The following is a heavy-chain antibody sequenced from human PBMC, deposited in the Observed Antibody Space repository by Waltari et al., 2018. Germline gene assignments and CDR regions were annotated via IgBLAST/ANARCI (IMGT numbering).Heavy chain of an antibody. J-gene: IGHJ5*02. CDR1: GGSISSYY. CDR3: ARVGGYCSGGSCYSEWFDP. Sequence: QVQLQESGPGLVKPSETLSLTCTVSGGSISSYYWSWIRQPPGKGLEWLGYIYYSGSTNYDPALKSRVTISVDASKNQFSLKLSSVTAADTAVYYCARVGGYCSGGSCYSEWFDPWGQGTLVTVSS. D-gene: IGHD2-15*01. CDR2: IYYSGST. V-gene: IGHV4-59*01.